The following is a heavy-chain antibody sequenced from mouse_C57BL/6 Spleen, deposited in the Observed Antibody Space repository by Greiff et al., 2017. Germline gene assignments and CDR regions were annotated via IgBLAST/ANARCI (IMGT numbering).Heavy chain of an antibody. CDR1: GFTFSSYA. Sequence: EVKVVESGGGLVKPGGSLKLSCAASGFTFSSYAMSWVRQTPEKRLEWVATISDGGSYTYYPDNVKGRFTISRDNAKNNLYLQMSHLKSEDTAMYYCARDDYDRAMDYWGQGTSVTVSS. J-gene: IGHJ4*01. V-gene: IGHV5-4*01. CDR2: ISDGGSYT. D-gene: IGHD2-4*01. CDR3: ARDDYDRAMDY.